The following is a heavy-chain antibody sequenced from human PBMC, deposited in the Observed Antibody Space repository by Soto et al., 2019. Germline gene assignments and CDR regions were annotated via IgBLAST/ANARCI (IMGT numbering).Heavy chain of an antibody. V-gene: IGHV3-30-3*01. CDR1: GFTFSSYA. J-gene: IGHJ4*02. CDR2: ISYDGSNK. CDR3: ARAGRLLLDY. Sequence: QVQLVESGGGVVQPGRSLRLSCAASGFTFSSYAMHWVRQAPGKGLEWVAVISYDGSNKYYADSVKGRFTISRDISKNTLYLQMNSLTAEDTTVYYCARAGRLLLDYWGQGTLVTVSS.